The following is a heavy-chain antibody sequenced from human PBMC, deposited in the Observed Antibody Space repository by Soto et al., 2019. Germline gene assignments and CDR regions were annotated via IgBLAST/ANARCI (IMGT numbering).Heavy chain of an antibody. D-gene: IGHD4-17*01. CDR3: ARVGDRHGDYVDAFDI. CDR1: GGSISSGDYY. CDR2: IYYSGST. V-gene: IGHV4-30-4*01. Sequence: SETLSLTCTVSGGSISSGDYYWSWLRQPPGKGLEWIGYIYYSGSTYYNPSLKSRVTISVDTSKNQFSLKLSSVTAADTAVYYGARVGDRHGDYVDAFDIWGQGTMVTVSS. J-gene: IGHJ3*02.